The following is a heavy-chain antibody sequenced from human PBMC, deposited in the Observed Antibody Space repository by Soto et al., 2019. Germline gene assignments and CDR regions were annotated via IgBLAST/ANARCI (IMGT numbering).Heavy chain of an antibody. CDR2: ISSNGGST. CDR3: VKGWLAAVYGMDV. CDR1: GFTFSSYA. Sequence: LRLSCSASGFTFSSYAMHWVRQAPGKGLEYVSAISSNGGSTYYADSVKGRFTISRDNSKNTLYLQMSSLRAEDTAVYYCVKGWLAAVYGMDVWGQGTTVTVSS. V-gene: IGHV3-64D*06. J-gene: IGHJ6*02. D-gene: IGHD6-13*01.